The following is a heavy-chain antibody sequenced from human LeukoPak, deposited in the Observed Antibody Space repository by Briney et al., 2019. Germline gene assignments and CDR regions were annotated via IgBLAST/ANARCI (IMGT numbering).Heavy chain of an antibody. Sequence: SETLSLTCTVSGGSISNYYWSWIRQSPGKGLEWIGYIYYSGSTKYNPSLKSRITISGDTSKNQFSLKLTSVTTADTAVYFCARYSSSWHNFDSWGQGTLVTVS. CDR2: IYYSGST. D-gene: IGHD6-13*01. CDR3: ARYSSSWHNFDS. V-gene: IGHV4-59*01. CDR1: GGSISNYY. J-gene: IGHJ4*02.